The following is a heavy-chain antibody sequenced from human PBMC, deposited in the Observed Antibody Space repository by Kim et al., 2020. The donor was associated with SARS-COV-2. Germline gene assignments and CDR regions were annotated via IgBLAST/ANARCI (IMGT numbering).Heavy chain of an antibody. Sequence: TYYADSVKGRFTISRDNSRNTLYLQMNSLRAEDTAVYYCAKRTFTDYFDYWGQGTLVTVSS. D-gene: IGHD1-7*01. V-gene: IGHV3-23*01. CDR3: AKRTFTDYFDY. CDR2: T. J-gene: IGHJ4*02.